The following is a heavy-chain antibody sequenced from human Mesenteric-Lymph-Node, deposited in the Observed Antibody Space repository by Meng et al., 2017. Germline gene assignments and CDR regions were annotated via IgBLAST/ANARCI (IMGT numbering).Heavy chain of an antibody. V-gene: IGHV4-31*03. CDR3: ARVDSSGYFLDY. D-gene: IGHD3-22*01. CDR1: GGSISSGGHS. Sequence: QVQLQESGPGLVKPSPTPSLTCTVSGGSISSGGHSWSWIRQHPGKGLEWIAYIYYSGSTYYNPSLKSRVILSVDTSKNQFSLKLSSVTAADTAVYYCARVDSSGYFLDYWGQGTLVTVSS. J-gene: IGHJ4*01. CDR2: IYYSGST.